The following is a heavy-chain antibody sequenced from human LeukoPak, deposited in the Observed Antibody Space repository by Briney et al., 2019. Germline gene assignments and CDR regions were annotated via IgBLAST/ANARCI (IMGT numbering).Heavy chain of an antibody. CDR1: GFTFSSYG. Sequence: PRGSLRLSCAASGFTFSSYGMHWVRQARGKGLEWVAFIRYDGSNKYYADSVKGRFTISRDNSKNTLYLQMNSLRAEDTAVYYCAKDLHGKSGFDYWGQGTLVTVSS. V-gene: IGHV3-30*02. CDR3: AKDLHGKSGFDY. D-gene: IGHD1-26*01. CDR2: IRYDGSNK. J-gene: IGHJ4*02.